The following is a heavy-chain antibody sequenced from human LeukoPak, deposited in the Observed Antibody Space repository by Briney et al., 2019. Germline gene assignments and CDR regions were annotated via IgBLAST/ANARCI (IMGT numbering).Heavy chain of an antibody. CDR3: ARDLQAAAGIFNYYYGMDV. J-gene: IGHJ6*02. CDR1: GYTFTSSG. Sequence: ASVKLSCKASGYTFTSSGISWVRQAPGQGLEWMGWISAYNGNTNYAQKLQGRVTMTTDTSTSTAYMELRSLRSDDTAVYYCARDLQAAAGIFNYYYGMDVWGQGTTVTVSS. D-gene: IGHD6-13*01. CDR2: ISAYNGNT. V-gene: IGHV1-18*01.